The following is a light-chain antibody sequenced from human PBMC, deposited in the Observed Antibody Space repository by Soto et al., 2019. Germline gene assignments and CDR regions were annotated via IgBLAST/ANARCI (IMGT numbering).Light chain of an antibody. CDR2: EVS. J-gene: IGLJ2*01. Sequence: QCALTQPPSASGSPGQSVTISCTGTSSDVGGYNYVSWYQQHPGKAPKLMIYEVSKRPSGVPDRFSGSKSGNTASLTVSGLQAEDEADYYCSSYAGSNNLLFGGGTKLTVL. V-gene: IGLV2-8*01. CDR3: SSYAGSNNLL. CDR1: SSDVGGYNY.